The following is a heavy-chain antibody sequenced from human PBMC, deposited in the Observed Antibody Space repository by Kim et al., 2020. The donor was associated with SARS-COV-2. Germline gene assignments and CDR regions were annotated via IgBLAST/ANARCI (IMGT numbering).Heavy chain of an antibody. D-gene: IGHD3-22*01. J-gene: IGHJ4*02. Sequence: GGSLRLSCAASGFTFSTYAMSWVRQAPGKGLEWVSAISGSGDKTYYADSVKGRFTISRDNSKNTLYLLMDSLRAEDTAVYYCAKETPYSSGFIFIDYWGQGTLVTVSS. CDR2: ISGSGDKT. V-gene: IGHV3-23*01. CDR1: GFTFSTYA. CDR3: AKETPYSSGFIFIDY.